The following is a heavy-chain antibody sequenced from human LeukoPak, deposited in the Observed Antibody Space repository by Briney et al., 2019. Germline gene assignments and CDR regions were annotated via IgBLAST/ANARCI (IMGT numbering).Heavy chain of an antibody. D-gene: IGHD6-19*01. CDR2: IYTSGST. CDR1: GGSLSSYY. J-gene: IGHJ4*02. Sequence: PSETLSLTCTVSGGSLSSYYWSWLRQPAGKGLEWIGRIYTSGSTNYNPSLKSRVTMSVDTSKNQFSLKLSSVTAADTAVYYCARDSGAVAGPPYFDYWGQGTLVTVSS. CDR3: ARDSGAVAGPPYFDY. V-gene: IGHV4-4*07.